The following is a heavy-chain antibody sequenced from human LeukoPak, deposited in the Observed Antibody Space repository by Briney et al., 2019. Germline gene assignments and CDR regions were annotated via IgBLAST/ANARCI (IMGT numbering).Heavy chain of an antibody. CDR1: GFTFSSYG. J-gene: IGHJ4*02. CDR3: AKSGGDLSGELPPGDY. CDR2: IRYDGSNK. D-gene: IGHD7-27*01. Sequence: GGSLRLSCAASGFTFSSYGMHWVRQAPGKGLEWVTFIRYDGSNKYYTDSVKGRFTVSRENSKNTLYLQMNSLRHEDTAVYYCAKSGGDLSGELPPGDYWGQGTLVTVSS. V-gene: IGHV3-30*02.